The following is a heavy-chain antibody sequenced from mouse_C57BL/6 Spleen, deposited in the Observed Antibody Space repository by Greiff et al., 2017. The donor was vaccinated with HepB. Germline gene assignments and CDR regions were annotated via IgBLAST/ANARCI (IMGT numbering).Heavy chain of an antibody. V-gene: IGHV7-3*01. Sequence: EVQVVESGGGLVQPGGSLSLSCAASGFTFTDYYMSWVRQPPGKALEWLGFIRNKANGYTTEYSASVKGRFTISRDNSQSILYLQMNALRAEDSATYYCARSLGSSYFDYWGQGTTLTVSS. J-gene: IGHJ2*01. CDR2: IRNKANGYTT. CDR1: GFTFTDYY. D-gene: IGHD1-1*01. CDR3: ARSLGSSYFDY.